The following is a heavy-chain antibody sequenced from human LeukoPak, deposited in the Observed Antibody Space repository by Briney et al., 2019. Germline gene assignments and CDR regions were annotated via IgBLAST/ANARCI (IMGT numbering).Heavy chain of an antibody. CDR3: ARPSRGYSYGWDYYYMDV. Sequence: PGGSLRLSCAASGFTLSSNYMSWVRHARGKGRDWGAVIYSGGSTYYADSVKGRFTISRDNSKNTLYLQMNSLRAEDTAVYYCARPSRGYSYGWDYYYMDVWGKGTTVTVSS. CDR1: GFTLSSNY. J-gene: IGHJ6*03. D-gene: IGHD5-18*01. CDR2: IYSGGST. V-gene: IGHV3-53*01.